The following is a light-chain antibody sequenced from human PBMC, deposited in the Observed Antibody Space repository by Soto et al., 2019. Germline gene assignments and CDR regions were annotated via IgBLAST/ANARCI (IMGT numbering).Light chain of an antibody. V-gene: IGKV1-8*01. CDR1: QGISSY. Sequence: AIRMTQSPSSLSASTGDRVTITCRASQGISSYLAWYQQKPGKAPKLLIYAASTLQSGVPSRFSGSGSGTDFTLTISCLQSEDFATYYCQQHYSYPPTFGQGTNVDI. CDR2: AAS. CDR3: QQHYSYPPT. J-gene: IGKJ1*01.